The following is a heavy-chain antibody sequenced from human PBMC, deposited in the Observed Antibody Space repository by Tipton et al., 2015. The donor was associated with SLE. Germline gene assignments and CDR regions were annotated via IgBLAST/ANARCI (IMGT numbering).Heavy chain of an antibody. V-gene: IGHV1-2*02. CDR2: INPNSGGT. CDR3: ARAQGYSGFDDAFDT. D-gene: IGHD5-12*01. J-gene: IGHJ3*02. Sequence: QSGAEVKKPGASVKVSCKASGYTFTGYYMHWVRQAPGQGLEWMGWINPNSGGTNYAQKFQGRVTMTRDTSISTAYMELSRLRSDDTAVYYCARAQGYSGFDDAFDTWGQGTMVTVSS. CDR1: GYTFTGYY.